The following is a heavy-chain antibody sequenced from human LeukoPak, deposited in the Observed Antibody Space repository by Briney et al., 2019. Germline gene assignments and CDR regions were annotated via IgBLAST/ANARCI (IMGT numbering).Heavy chain of an antibody. V-gene: IGHV4-39*01. CDR2: IYYSGST. Sequence: SETLSLTCTVSGGSISGSSYYWGWIRQPPGKGLEWIGSIYYSGSTYYNPSLKSRVTISVDTSKNQFSLKLNSVTATDTAVYYCARSYCTNGVCYPTGYWGQGTLVTVSS. D-gene: IGHD2-8*01. J-gene: IGHJ4*02. CDR1: GGSISGSSYY. CDR3: ARSYCTNGVCYPTGY.